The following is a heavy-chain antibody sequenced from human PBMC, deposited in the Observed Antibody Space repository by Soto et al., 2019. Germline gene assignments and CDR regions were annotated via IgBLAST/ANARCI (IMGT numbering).Heavy chain of an antibody. CDR2: IYSGGST. D-gene: IGHD2-15*01. CDR1: GFTVSSNY. V-gene: IGHV3-53*01. Sequence: VQLVESGGGLIQPGGSLRLSCAASGFTVSSNYMSWVRQAPGKGLEWVSVIYSGGSTYYADSVKGRFTISRDNSKNTLYLQMNSLRAEDTAVYYCARDPQYCSGGSCSHWGQGTLVTVSS. CDR3: ARDPQYCSGGSCSH. J-gene: IGHJ4*02.